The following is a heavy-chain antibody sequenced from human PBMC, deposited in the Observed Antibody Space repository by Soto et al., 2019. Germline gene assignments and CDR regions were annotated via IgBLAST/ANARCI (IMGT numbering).Heavy chain of an antibody. Sequence: GSLRLSCTASGFTFFDYAISWFRHSPFKWLEWVVFIRSKAYGGTTEYAASVKGRFTISRDDSKSIAYLQMNSLKTEDTAVYYCTRDSYDYWGQGTLVTVSS. CDR3: TRDSYDY. J-gene: IGHJ4*02. CDR1: GFTFFDYA. V-gene: IGHV3-49*03. CDR2: IRSKAYGGTT.